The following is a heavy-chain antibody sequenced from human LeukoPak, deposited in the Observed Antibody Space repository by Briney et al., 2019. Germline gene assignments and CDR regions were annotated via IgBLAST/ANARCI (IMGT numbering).Heavy chain of an antibody. CDR2: MSYSGST. CDR1: GGSITTYD. CDR3: ARSGVPAANNAFDI. J-gene: IGHJ3*02. D-gene: IGHD2-2*01. V-gene: IGHV4-59*08. Sequence: KPSETLSLTCTVSGGSITTYDWSWSWVRQPPGRGLEWIGYMSYSGSTTYNPSLKSRVTISVDTSKNQFSLKLSSVTAADTAVYYCARSGVPAANNAFDIWGQGTMVTVSS.